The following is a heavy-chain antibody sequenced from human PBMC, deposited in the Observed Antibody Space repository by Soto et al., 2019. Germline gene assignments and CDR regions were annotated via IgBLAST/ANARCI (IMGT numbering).Heavy chain of an antibody. J-gene: IGHJ4*02. V-gene: IGHV1-24*01. CDR2: FDPEDGET. CDR1: GYTHTELS. Sequence: ASVKGSRKVSGYTHTELSIHCRRQAPGKGLEWMGGFDPEDGETIYAQKFQGRVTMTEDTSTDTAYMELSSLRSEDTAVYYCATAAYYYDSSGYYPFDYWGQGTLVTVSS. D-gene: IGHD3-22*01. CDR3: ATAAYYYDSSGYYPFDY.